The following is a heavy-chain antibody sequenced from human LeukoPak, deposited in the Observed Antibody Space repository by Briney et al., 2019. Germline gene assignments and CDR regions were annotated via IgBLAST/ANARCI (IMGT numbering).Heavy chain of an antibody. J-gene: IGHJ4*02. CDR3: AKAPEGYCSGGSCYSVYFDY. V-gene: IGHV3-43*02. Sequence: GGSLRLSCAASGFTFDDYAMHWVRQAPGKGLEWVSLISGDGGSTYYADSVKGRFTISRDNSKNSLHLQMNSLRTEDTALYYCAKAPEGYCSGGSCYSVYFDYWGQGTLVTVSS. D-gene: IGHD2-15*01. CDR2: ISGDGGST. CDR1: GFTFDDYA.